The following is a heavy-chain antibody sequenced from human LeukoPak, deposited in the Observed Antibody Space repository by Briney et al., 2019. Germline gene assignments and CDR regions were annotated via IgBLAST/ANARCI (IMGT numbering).Heavy chain of an antibody. CDR2: ISSSSSTI. V-gene: IGHV3-48*01. D-gene: IGHD4-17*01. Sequence: GGSRRLSCAASGFTFSSYSMNWVRQAPGKGLEWVSYISSSSSTIYYADSVKGRFTISRDNAKNSLYLQMNSLRAEDTAVYYCAREDPTVTTGNFDYWGQGTLVTVSS. CDR3: AREDPTVTTGNFDY. CDR1: GFTFSSYS. J-gene: IGHJ4*02.